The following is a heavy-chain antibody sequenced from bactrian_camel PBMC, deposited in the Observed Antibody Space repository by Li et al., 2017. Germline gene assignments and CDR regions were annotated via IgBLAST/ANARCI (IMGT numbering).Heavy chain of an antibody. Sequence: HVQLVESGGGSVQAGRSLRLSCAASGYGYYTKCMGWFRQGSGQEREGVAVMYTGDGKTYYADSVKGRFAISQDKAKNTVVLEMNNLKPEDTDVYYCVLAPSCASRWPASRYFLLWGQGTQVTVS. CDR3: VLAPSCASRWPASRYFLL. D-gene: IGHD6*01. CDR1: GYGYYTKC. J-gene: IGHJ4*01. V-gene: IGHV3S54*01. CDR2: MYTGDGKT.